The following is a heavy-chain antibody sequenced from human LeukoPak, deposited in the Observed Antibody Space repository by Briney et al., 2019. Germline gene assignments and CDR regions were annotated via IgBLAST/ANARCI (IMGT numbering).Heavy chain of an antibody. V-gene: IGHV3-23*01. Sequence: GRSLRLSCVASGFVFNKFAMARVRQAPGQGLEWVANVRGVGDTKYSADSVRCRFTIYRDITKTTVSLQMKSLRAEDTAIYYCVKGGQEMATDPAGFFDSWGQGTLVTVSS. CDR3: VKGGQEMATDPAGFFDS. J-gene: IGHJ4*02. D-gene: IGHD5-24*01. CDR1: GFVFNKFA. CDR2: VRGVGDTK.